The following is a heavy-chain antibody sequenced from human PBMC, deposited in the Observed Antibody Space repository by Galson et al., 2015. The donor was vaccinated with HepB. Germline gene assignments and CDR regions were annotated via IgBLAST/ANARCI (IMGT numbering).Heavy chain of an antibody. D-gene: IGHD4-23*01. J-gene: IGHJ4*02. V-gene: IGHV4-59*08. CDR1: GGSISSYY. Sequence: ETLSLTCTVSGGSISSYYWSWIRQPPGKGLEWIGYIYYSGSTNYNPSLKSRVTISVDTSKNQFSLKLSSVTAADTAVYYCARHEYGGNSPPSFDYWGQGTLVTVSS. CDR2: IYYSGST. CDR3: ARHEYGGNSPPSFDY.